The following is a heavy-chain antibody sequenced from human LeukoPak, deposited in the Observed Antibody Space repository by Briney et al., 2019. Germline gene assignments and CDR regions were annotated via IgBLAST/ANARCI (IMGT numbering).Heavy chain of an antibody. Sequence: GGSLRLSCAASGFTFSSYSMNWVRQAPGKGLEWVPSISSSSSYIYYADSVKGRFTISRDNAKNSLYLQMNSLRAEDTAVYYCARGPLKQWLAYGDYWGQGTLVTVSS. V-gene: IGHV3-21*01. CDR3: ARGPLKQWLAYGDY. CDR2: ISSSSSYI. CDR1: GFTFSSYS. J-gene: IGHJ4*02. D-gene: IGHD6-19*01.